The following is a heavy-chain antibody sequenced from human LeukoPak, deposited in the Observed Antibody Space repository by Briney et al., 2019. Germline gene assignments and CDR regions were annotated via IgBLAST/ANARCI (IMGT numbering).Heavy chain of an antibody. J-gene: IGHJ4*02. CDR1: GFTLSSYA. V-gene: IGHV3-23*01. Sequence: PGGSLRHSCAASGFTLSSYAMSWVRQGPGKGLEWVSAISVSGNTYHADSVKGRFTISRDSSKNTLYLQMNSLRAEDAAVYYCAKAPVTTCSGAYCYPFDYWGQGTLVTVSS. CDR2: ISVSGNT. D-gene: IGHD2-15*01. CDR3: AKAPVTTCSGAYCYPFDY.